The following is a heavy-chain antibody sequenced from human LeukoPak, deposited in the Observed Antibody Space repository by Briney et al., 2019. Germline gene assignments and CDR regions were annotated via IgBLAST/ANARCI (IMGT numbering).Heavy chain of an antibody. V-gene: IGHV3-74*01. J-gene: IGHJ4*02. Sequence: PGRSLRLSCAASGFIVSINWMDWVRQGPGEWLVWGSSINPEWSKTDYAESVKGRFTIFKDNAKNPLSLEMNSLGDEDTAVYYCSRDFNGRNDFWGQRTLVTVSS. D-gene: IGHD1-14*01. CDR2: INPEWSKT. CDR1: GFIVSINW. CDR3: SRDFNGRNDF.